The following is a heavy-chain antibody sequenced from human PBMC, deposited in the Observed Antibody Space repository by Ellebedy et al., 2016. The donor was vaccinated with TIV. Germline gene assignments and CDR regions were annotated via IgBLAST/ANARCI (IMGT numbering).Heavy chain of an antibody. CDR1: GGSISSGGYY. CDR2: INHSGST. D-gene: IGHD1-26*01. Sequence: SETLSLXCTVSGGSISSGGYYWCWIRQHPGKGLEWIGEINHSGSTNYNPSLKSRVTISVDTSKNQFSLKLSSVTAADTAVYYCARDRTMPVGWFDPWGQGTLVTVSS. V-gene: IGHV4-39*07. CDR3: ARDRTMPVGWFDP. J-gene: IGHJ5*02.